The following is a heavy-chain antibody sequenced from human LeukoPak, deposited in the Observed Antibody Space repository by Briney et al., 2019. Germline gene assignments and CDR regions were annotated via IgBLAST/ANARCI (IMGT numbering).Heavy chain of an antibody. D-gene: IGHD3-10*01. V-gene: IGHV1-69*05. J-gene: IGHJ4*02. CDR1: GYTFTSYG. CDR3: ARRTMVRGPYYFDY. CDR2: IIPIFGTA. Sequence: ASVKVSCKASGYTFTSYGISWVRQAPGQGLEWMGGIIPIFGTANYAQKFQGRVTITTDESTSTAYMELSSLRSEDTAVYYCARRTMVRGPYYFDYWGQGTLVTVSS.